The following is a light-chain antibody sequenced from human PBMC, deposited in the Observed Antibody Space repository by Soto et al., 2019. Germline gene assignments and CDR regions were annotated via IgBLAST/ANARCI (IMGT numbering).Light chain of an antibody. Sequence: DIQMTQSPSTLSASVGEGVTITCRASQSIGSWLAWYQQKPGKAPKLLISKATNLQSGVPSRFSGSGSGTDFSLTISSLQPVDSATYYCQQYNDFQYTFGQGTKLEI. CDR1: QSIGSW. CDR3: QQYNDFQYT. V-gene: IGKV1-5*03. CDR2: KAT. J-gene: IGKJ2*01.